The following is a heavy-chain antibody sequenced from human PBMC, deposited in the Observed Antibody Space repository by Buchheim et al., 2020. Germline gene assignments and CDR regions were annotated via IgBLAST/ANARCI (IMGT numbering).Heavy chain of an antibody. D-gene: IGHD3-10*01. CDR3: ARDLGSRDL. V-gene: IGHV3-21*01. CDR1: GFTFSTST. Sequence: EVQLVESGGGLVKPGGSLRLSCAASGFTFSTSTMNWVRQSPGKGLEWVSSISGSSTYIYYADSLKGRFTISRDNAKHSLLPQMNSLRGEDTAVYYCARDLGSRDLWGRGTL. CDR2: ISGSSTYI. J-gene: IGHJ2*01.